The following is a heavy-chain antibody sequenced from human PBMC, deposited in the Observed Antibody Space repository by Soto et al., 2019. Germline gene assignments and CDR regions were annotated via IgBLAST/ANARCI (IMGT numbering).Heavy chain of an antibody. CDR3: ARDEEYSRARGQKYYYYYYGMDV. J-gene: IGHJ6*02. V-gene: IGHV1-69*01. CDR1: GGTFSSYA. CDR2: IIPIFGTA. Sequence: QVQLVQSGAEVKNPGSSVKVSCKASGGTFSSYAISWVRQAPGQGLEWMGGIIPIFGTANYAQKFEGRGTITAEESTSTAYMELSSLRSEDTAVYYCARDEEYSRARGQKYYYYYYGMDVWGQGTTVTVSS. D-gene: IGHD6-6*01.